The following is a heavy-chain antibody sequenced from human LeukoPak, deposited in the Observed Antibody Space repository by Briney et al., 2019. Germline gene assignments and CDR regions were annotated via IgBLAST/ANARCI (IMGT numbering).Heavy chain of an antibody. V-gene: IGHV4-59*08. CDR3: ARIKSGYSYGVFDY. CDR1: GGSISTYC. Sequence: SETLSLTCTVSGGSISTYCWSWIRQPPGRGLEWVGYIYSSGTTNYNSALKSRVTISVDTSKNQFSPKLSSVTAADTALYYCARIKSGYSYGVFDYWGPGTLVTVSS. CDR2: IYSSGTT. D-gene: IGHD5-18*01. J-gene: IGHJ4*02.